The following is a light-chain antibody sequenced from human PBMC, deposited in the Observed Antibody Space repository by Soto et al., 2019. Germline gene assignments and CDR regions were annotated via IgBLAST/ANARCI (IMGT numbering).Light chain of an antibody. CDR1: QRISSW. CDR2: GAS. CDR3: LQNHNYPRT. J-gene: IGKJ1*01. Sequence: DIQMTQSPSTLSASVGDRVTITCRASQRISSWLAWYQQKPGKAPKLLISGASRLQSGVPSRFSGSGSGAAFTLTITSLRPEDSATYYCLQNHNYPRTFGQGTKVDIK. V-gene: IGKV1-5*01.